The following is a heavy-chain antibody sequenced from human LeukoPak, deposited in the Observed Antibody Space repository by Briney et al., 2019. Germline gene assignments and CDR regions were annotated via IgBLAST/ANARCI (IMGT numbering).Heavy chain of an antibody. CDR1: GFTFSSYA. V-gene: IGHV3-23*01. D-gene: IGHD2-15*01. J-gene: IGHJ4*02. CDR2: ITGSGGRA. Sequence: PGGSLRLSCAASGFTFSSYAMSWVRQPPGKGLEWVSAITGSGGRAYYPASVKGRFTISRDNSKNTLYLQMNSLRDEDTAIYYCASRYCSGGSCYNRYYFDYWGQGTLVTVSS. CDR3: ASRYCSGGSCYNRYYFDY.